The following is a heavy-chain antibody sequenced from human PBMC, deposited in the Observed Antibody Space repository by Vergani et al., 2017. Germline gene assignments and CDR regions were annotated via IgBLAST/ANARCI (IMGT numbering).Heavy chain of an antibody. CDR3: AKDRGSGWYVVVDY. Sequence: EVQLLESGGGLVQPGGSLRISCAASGFNFNNYGMSWVRQSPGKGLEWVSAINGGRTYYADSVKDRFTISTDNFKNTLYLQMNSLRAEDTAVYYCAKDRGSGWYVVVDYWGQGTLVTVSS. V-gene: IGHV3-23*01. CDR2: INGGRT. CDR1: GFNFNNYG. D-gene: IGHD6-19*01. J-gene: IGHJ4*02.